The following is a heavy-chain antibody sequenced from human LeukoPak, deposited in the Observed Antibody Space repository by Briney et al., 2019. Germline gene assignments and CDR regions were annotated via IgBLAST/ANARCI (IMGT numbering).Heavy chain of an antibody. CDR3: ARGHPSLVSPGAYDY. D-gene: IGHD2-2*01. CDR2: IYPSDSDT. V-gene: IGHV5-51*01. J-gene: IGHJ4*02. Sequence: GESLKISCKGSGYSFTSYWIGWVRQMPGKGLEHMGVIYPSDSDTRYSPSFQGQVTISADKSINTAYLQWSSLKPSDSAIYYCARGHPSLVSPGAYDYWGQGTLVTVSS. CDR1: GYSFTSYW.